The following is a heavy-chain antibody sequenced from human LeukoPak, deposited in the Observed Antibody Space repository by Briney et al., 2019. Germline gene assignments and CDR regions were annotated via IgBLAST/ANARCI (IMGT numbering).Heavy chain of an antibody. CDR1: GGSFSGYY. D-gene: IGHD3-22*01. CDR2: INHSGST. CDR3: ARGSDSSGYYYFFSPAFDY. Sequence: PSETLSLTCAVYGGSFSGYYWSWIRQPPGKGLEWIGEINHSGSTNYNPSLKSRVTISVDTSKNQFSLKLSSVTAADTAVYYCARGSDSSGYYYFFSPAFDYWGQGTLVTVSS. J-gene: IGHJ4*02. V-gene: IGHV4-34*01.